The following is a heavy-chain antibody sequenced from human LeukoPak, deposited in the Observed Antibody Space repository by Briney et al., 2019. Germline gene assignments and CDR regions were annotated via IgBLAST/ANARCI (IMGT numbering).Heavy chain of an antibody. CDR3: ARSGAAMAEFDY. CDR1: GGSISSGSYY. Sequence: SQTLSLTCTVSGGSISSGSYYWSWIRQPAGKGLEWIGRIYTSGSTNYNPSLKSRVTISVDTSKNQFSLKLSSVTAADMAVYYCARSGAAMAEFDYWGQGTLVTVSS. D-gene: IGHD5-18*01. CDR2: IYTSGST. J-gene: IGHJ4*02. V-gene: IGHV4-61*02.